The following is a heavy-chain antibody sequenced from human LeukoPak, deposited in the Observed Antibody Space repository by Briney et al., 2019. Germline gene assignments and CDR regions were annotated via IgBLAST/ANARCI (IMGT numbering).Heavy chain of an antibody. V-gene: IGHV3-21*01. Sequence: GGSLRLSCAASGFTFSSYSMNWVRQTPEKGLEWVSSISSSSSYIYYADSVKGRFTISRDNAKNSLYLQMNSLRAEDTAVYYCARDCVGYYYGSSGYWTWGQGTLVTVSS. CDR1: GFTFSSYS. J-gene: IGHJ5*02. CDR2: ISSSSSYI. CDR3: ARDCVGYYYGSSGYWT. D-gene: IGHD3-22*01.